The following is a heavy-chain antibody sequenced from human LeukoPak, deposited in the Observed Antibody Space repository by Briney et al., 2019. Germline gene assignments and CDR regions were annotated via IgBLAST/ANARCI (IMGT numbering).Heavy chain of an antibody. V-gene: IGHV3-23*01. Sequence: GGSLRLSCAASGFTFSSYAMSWVRQAPGKGLEWVSAISGSGGSTYHADSVKGRFTISRDNSKNTLYLQMNSLRAEDTAVYYCAKDHLYGYYYGSGIDYWGQGTLVTVSS. CDR2: ISGSGGST. J-gene: IGHJ4*02. D-gene: IGHD3-10*01. CDR3: AKDHLYGYYYGSGIDY. CDR1: GFTFSSYA.